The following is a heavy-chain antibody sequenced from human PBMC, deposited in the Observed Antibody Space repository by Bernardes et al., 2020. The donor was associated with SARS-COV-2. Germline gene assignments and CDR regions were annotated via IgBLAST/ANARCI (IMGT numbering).Heavy chain of an antibody. CDR3: ARDREVIAIPGPSYYYGMDV. Sequence: QTLSLTCAISGDSVSSNSAAWNWIRQSPSRGLEWLGRTYYRSKWYNDYAVSVKSRITINPDTSKNQFSLQLNSVTPEDTAVYYCARDREVIAIPGPSYYYGMDVWGQGTTVTVSS. CDR2: TYYRSKWYN. CDR1: GDSVSSNSAA. J-gene: IGHJ6*02. V-gene: IGHV6-1*01. D-gene: IGHD2-21*01.